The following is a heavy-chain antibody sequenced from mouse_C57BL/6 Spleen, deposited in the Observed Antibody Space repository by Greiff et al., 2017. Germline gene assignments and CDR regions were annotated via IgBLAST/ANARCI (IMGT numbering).Heavy chain of an antibody. CDR1: GFTFSSYA. Sequence: DVMLVESGEGLVKPGGSLKLSCAASGFTFSSYAMSWVRQTPEKRLEWVAYISSGGDYIYYADTVKGRFTISRDNARNTLYLQMSSLKSEDTAMYYCTRDPITTGTPYAMDYWGQGTSVTVSS. D-gene: IGHD1-2*01. CDR2: ISSGGDYI. CDR3: TRDPITTGTPYAMDY. J-gene: IGHJ4*01. V-gene: IGHV5-9-1*02.